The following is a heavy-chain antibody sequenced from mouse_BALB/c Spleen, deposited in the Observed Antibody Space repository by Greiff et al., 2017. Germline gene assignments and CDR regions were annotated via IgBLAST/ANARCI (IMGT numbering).Heavy chain of an antibody. CDR2: IWAGGST. CDR1: GFSLTSYG. V-gene: IGHV2-9*02. D-gene: IGHD1-1*01. Sequence: QVQLQQSGPGLVQPSQSLSITCTVSGFSLTSYGVHWVRQPPGKGLEWLGVIWAGGSTNYNSALMSRLSISKDNSKSQVFLKMNSLQTDDTAMYYCAREGSSYGNYAMDYWGQGTSVTVSS. CDR3: AREGSSYGNYAMDY. J-gene: IGHJ4*01.